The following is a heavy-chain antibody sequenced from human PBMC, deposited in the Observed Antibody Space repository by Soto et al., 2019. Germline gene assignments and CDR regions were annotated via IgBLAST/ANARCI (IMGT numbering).Heavy chain of an antibody. CDR1: GGSISSYY. V-gene: IGHV4-59*01. D-gene: IGHD3-10*01. CDR2: IYYSGGT. CDR3: ARFITMVRGVIPWYYYYGMDV. Sequence: TSETLSLTCTVSGGSISSYYWSWIRQPPGKGLGWIGYIYYSGGTNYNPSLKSRVTISVDTSKNQFSLKLSSVTAADTAVYYCARFITMVRGVIPWYYYYGMDVWGQGTTVTVSS. J-gene: IGHJ6*02.